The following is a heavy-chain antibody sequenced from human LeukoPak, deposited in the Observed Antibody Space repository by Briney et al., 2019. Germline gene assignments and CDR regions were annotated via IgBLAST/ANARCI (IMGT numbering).Heavy chain of an antibody. CDR2: IYNSGST. V-gene: IGHV4-61*02. CDR1: GGSISRGSYY. D-gene: IGHD3-10*01. J-gene: IGHJ4*02. Sequence: SQTLSLTCIVSGGSISRGSYYWSWIRQPAGKGLEWMGRIYNSGSTNYNPSLKSRVTISTDMSKNQISLKLSSVTAADTAVYYCARQTYGVLYFDSWGQGTLVIVSS. CDR3: ARQTYGVLYFDS.